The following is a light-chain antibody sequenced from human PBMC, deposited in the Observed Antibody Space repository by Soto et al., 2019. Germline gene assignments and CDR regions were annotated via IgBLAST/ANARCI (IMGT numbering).Light chain of an antibody. CDR3: QQYNNLPPPFT. CDR1: QSVNSN. CDR2: GAS. Sequence: EIVLTQSPSTLSVSPGERATLSCRASQSVNSNLTWYQQKPGRAPRLLIYGASTRAAGIPARFSGSGSGTESTLTISSLQSQDFAFDYCQQYNNLPPPFTFGHGTKVDIK. J-gene: IGKJ3*01. V-gene: IGKV3-15*01.